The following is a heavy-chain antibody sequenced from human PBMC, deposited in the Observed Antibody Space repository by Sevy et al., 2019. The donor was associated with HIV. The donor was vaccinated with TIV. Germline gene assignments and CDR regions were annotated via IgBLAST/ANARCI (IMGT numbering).Heavy chain of an antibody. CDR3: ARPEWELSNWFDP. CDR1: GGSISSSSYY. Sequence: SETLSLTCTVSGGSISSSSYYWGWIRQPPGKGLEWIGSIYYSGSTYYNPSLKSRVTISVDTSKNQFSLKLSSVTAADTAAYYCARPEWELSNWFDPWGQGTLVTVSS. J-gene: IGHJ5*02. V-gene: IGHV4-39*01. CDR2: IYYSGST. D-gene: IGHD1-26*01.